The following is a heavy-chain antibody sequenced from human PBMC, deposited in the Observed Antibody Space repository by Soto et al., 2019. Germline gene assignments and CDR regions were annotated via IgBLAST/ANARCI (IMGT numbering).Heavy chain of an antibody. D-gene: IGHD1-26*01. V-gene: IGHV3-64D*06. CDR2: ISSNGLNT. Sequence: GGSLRLSCSASGFTFKNYAMHWVRQAPGKGPEDVSVISSNGLNTYYADSVRGRFTISRDNSKSTLYLQMSSLRPEDTALYYCVKWAWELTGDFWGQGTLVTVSS. J-gene: IGHJ4*02. CDR3: VKWAWELTGDF. CDR1: GFTFKNYA.